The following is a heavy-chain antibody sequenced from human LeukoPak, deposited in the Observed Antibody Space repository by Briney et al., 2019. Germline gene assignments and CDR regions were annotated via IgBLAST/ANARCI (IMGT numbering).Heavy chain of an antibody. V-gene: IGHV3-30*03. CDR1: GFTFSSSG. CDR2: ISYDGSNK. J-gene: IGHJ4*02. Sequence: GGSLRLSCAASGFTFSSSGMHWVRQAPGKGLEWVAVISYDGSNKYYADSVKGRFTFSRDNSKNTLYLQMNSLRAEDTAVYYCARAQGGYCSSTSCPQSDYWGQGTLVTVSS. D-gene: IGHD2-2*03. CDR3: ARAQGGYCSSTSCPQSDY.